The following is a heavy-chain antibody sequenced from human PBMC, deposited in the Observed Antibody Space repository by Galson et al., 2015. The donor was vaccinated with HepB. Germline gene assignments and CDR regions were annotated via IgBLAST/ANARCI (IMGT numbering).Heavy chain of an antibody. J-gene: IGHJ3*02. CDR2: ISSNGGST. CDR3: ARDKRIYPGSESLWADAFDI. Sequence: SLRLSCAASGFTFSSYAMHWLRQAPGKGLEYVSAISSNGGSTYYANSVKGRFTISRDNSNNTLYLQMGSLRAEDMAVYYCARDKRIYPGSESLWADAFDIWGQGTMVTVSS. V-gene: IGHV3-64*01. D-gene: IGHD3-10*01. CDR1: GFTFSSYA.